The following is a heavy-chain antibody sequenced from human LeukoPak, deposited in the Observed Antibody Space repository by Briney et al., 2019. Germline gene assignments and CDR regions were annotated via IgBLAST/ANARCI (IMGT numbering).Heavy chain of an antibody. CDR1: GFTFSSYS. D-gene: IGHD1-1*01. CDR2: ISSSSSYI. CDR3: ARAYNWNDGPINHY. V-gene: IGHV3-21*01. J-gene: IGHJ4*02. Sequence: PGGSLRLSCAASGFTFSSYSMNWVRQAPGKGLEWVSSISSSSSYIYYADSVKGRFTISRDNAKNSLYLQMNSLRAEDTAVYYCARAYNWNDGPINHYWGQGTLVTVSS.